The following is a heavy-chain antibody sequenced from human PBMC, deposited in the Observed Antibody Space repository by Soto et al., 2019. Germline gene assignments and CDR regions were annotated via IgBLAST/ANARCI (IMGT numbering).Heavy chain of an antibody. CDR3: AKGVNAFDI. V-gene: IGHV3-23*01. Sequence: GGSLRLSCAASGFTFSSSAISWVRQAPGKGLEWVSLISGSGGTTFYADSVKGRFTISRDNSKNTLYLQMNSLRAEDTAVYYCAKGVNAFDIWGQGTMVTVSS. CDR2: ISGSGGTT. D-gene: IGHD6-13*01. J-gene: IGHJ3*02. CDR1: GFTFSSSA.